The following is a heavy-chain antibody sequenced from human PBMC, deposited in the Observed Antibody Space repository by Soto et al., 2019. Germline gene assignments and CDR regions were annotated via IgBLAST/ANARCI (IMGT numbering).Heavy chain of an antibody. V-gene: IGHV1-2*02. Sequence: ASVKVSCKASGNIFTADYMHWVRQAPGQGLEWMGWINPKSGDTDYAQKFQGRVTMTRDTSISTAYMEVSRLTADDTAVYYCAGVRDKLGPETGLDIWGQGTMVTVSS. CDR2: INPKSGDT. CDR1: GNIFTADY. D-gene: IGHD7-27*01. CDR3: AGVRDKLGPETGLDI. J-gene: IGHJ3*02.